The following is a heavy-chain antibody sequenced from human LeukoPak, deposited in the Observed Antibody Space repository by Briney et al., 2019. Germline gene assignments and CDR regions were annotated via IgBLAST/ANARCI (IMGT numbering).Heavy chain of an antibody. CDR1: GGSFSGYY. Sequence: PSETQSLTCAVYGGSFSGYYWSWIRQPPGKGLEWIGEINHSGSTNYNPSLKSRVTISVDTSKNQFSLKLSSVTAADTAVYYCARGRSRDSSGYYYPRLSSYFDYWGRGTLVTVSS. J-gene: IGHJ4*02. V-gene: IGHV4-34*01. CDR3: ARGRSRDSSGYYYPRLSSYFDY. D-gene: IGHD3-22*01. CDR2: INHSGST.